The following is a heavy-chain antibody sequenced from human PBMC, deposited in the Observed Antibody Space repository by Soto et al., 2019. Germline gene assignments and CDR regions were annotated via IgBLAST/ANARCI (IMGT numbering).Heavy chain of an antibody. V-gene: IGHV1-69*12. CDR1: GGTFSSYA. D-gene: IGHD3-10*01. Sequence: QVQLVQSGAEVKKPGSSVKVSCKASGGTFSSYAISWVRQAPGQRLEWMGGIIPIFGTANYAQKFQGRVTITADESTSTAYMELSSLRSEDTAVYYCARDRYGSGSYLPDAFDIWGQGTMVTVSS. CDR2: IIPIFGTA. J-gene: IGHJ3*02. CDR3: ARDRYGSGSYLPDAFDI.